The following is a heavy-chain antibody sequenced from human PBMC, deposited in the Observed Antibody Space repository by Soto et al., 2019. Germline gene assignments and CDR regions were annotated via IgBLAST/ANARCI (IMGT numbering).Heavy chain of an antibody. CDR1: GGSISSGDYY. CDR2: IYYSGST. J-gene: IGHJ4*02. V-gene: IGHV4-30-4*01. D-gene: IGHD6-6*01. CDR3: AVSIGARYFDY. Sequence: SETMSLTCTVSGGSISSGDYYWSWIRQPPGKGLEWIGYIYYSGSTYYNPSLKSRVTISVDTSKNQFSLKLSSVTAADTAVYYCAVSIGARYFDYWGQGTLVTVSS.